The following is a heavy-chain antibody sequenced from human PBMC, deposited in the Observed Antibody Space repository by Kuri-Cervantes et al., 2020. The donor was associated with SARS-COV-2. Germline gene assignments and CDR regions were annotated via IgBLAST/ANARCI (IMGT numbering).Heavy chain of an antibody. V-gene: IGHV4-59*11. CDR2: IYYSGST. CDR1: GGSISSHY. D-gene: IGHD3-3*01. J-gene: IGHJ4*02. CDR3: ARDASSMLLERSLDY. Sequence: GSLRLSCTVSGGSISSHYWSWIRQPPGKGLEWIGYIYYSGSTNYNPSLKSRVTISVDTSKNQFSLKLSSVTAADTAVYYCARDASSMLLERSLDYWGQGTLVTVSS.